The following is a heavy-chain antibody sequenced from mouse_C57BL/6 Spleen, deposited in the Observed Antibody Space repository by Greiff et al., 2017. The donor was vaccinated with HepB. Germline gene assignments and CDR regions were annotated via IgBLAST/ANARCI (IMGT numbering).Heavy chain of an antibody. CDR3: ARRGIFYDGYYGAMDY. D-gene: IGHD2-3*01. CDR1: GYTFTSYW. J-gene: IGHJ4*01. V-gene: IGHV1-69*01. Sequence: QVQLQQSGAELVMPGASVKLSCKASGYTFTSYWMHWVKQRPGQGLEWIGEIDPSDSYTNYNQKFKGKSTLTVDKSSSTAYMQLSSLTSEDSAVYYCARRGIFYDGYYGAMDYWGQGTSVTVSS. CDR2: IDPSDSYT.